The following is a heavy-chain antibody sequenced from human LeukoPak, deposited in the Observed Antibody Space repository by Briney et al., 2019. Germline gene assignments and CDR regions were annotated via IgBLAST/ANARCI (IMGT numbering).Heavy chain of an antibody. CDR1: GFSFSVYA. J-gene: IGHJ4*02. V-gene: IGHV3-48*03. CDR2: ISSSGSTI. CDR3: ARYYYDSSGYYPHFDY. Sequence: PGGTLRLSCEDSGFSFSVYAMNWVRQAPGKGLEWVSYISSSGSTIYYADSVKGRFTISRDNAKNSLYLQMNSLRAEDTAVYYCARYYYDSSGYYPHFDYWGQGALVTVSS. D-gene: IGHD3-22*01.